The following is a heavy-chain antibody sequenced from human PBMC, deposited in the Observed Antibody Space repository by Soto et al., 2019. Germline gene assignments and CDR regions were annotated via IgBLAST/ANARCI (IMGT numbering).Heavy chain of an antibody. CDR2: ISNDGSST. D-gene: IGHD5-18*01. V-gene: IGHV3-74*01. Sequence: GGSRRLPCAASELPFSDTWMPWVRQAPGKGLVWVSRISNDGSSTSYADSVSGRFTVSRDNAQNTLYLQMSGLSAEDTAMYYCARDSYSSLTHWGQGTLVTVSS. CDR1: ELPFSDTW. CDR3: ARDSYSSLTH. J-gene: IGHJ4*02.